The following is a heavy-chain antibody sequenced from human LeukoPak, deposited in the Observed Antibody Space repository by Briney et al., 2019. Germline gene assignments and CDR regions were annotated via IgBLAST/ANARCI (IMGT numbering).Heavy chain of an antibody. CDR1: GFTFSSYS. Sequence: GGSLRLSCAASGFTFSSYSMNWVRQAPGKGLAWVSRITDDATTTYADSVRGRFTISRDNAKNILYLQTNSLRAEDTAVYYCVRDRVGPDYWGQGTLVTVSS. J-gene: IGHJ4*02. CDR2: ITDDATT. V-gene: IGHV3-74*03. D-gene: IGHD1-26*01. CDR3: VRDRVGPDY.